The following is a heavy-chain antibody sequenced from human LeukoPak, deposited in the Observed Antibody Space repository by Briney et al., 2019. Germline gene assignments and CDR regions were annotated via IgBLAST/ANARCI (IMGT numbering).Heavy chain of an antibody. CDR3: ARGPMTTGFAY. J-gene: IGHJ4*02. Sequence: ASVKVSCKASGYSFVLYGISWVRQAPGEGPEWMGWISGSTGDTNYAQKFQGRVTMTADTSTSTAYMELSRLRSDDTAVYYCARGPMTTGFAYWGQGTLVTVSS. CDR2: ISGSTGDT. CDR1: GYSFVLYG. D-gene: IGHD4-17*01. V-gene: IGHV1-18*01.